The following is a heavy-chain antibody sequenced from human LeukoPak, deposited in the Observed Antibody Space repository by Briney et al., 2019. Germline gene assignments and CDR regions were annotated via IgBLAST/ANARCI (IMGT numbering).Heavy chain of an antibody. Sequence: PGGSLRLSCAASGFSFSAYLMGWVRQAPGKGLQWLSGISASGDVTFHADRVKGRFAISRDNSKNTLYLQMTGLRAGDTAEYYCAKSLFTSATGTGRAFHIWGQGTMVTVSS. V-gene: IGHV3-23*01. J-gene: IGHJ3*02. CDR1: GFSFSAYL. CDR3: AKSLFTSATGTGRAFHI. D-gene: IGHD1-1*01. CDR2: ISASGDVT.